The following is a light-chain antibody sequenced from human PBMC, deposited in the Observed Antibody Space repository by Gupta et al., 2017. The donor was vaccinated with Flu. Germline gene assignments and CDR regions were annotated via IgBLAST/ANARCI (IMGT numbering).Light chain of an antibody. V-gene: IGKV3-20*01. J-gene: IGKJ2*01. CDR2: GAS. CDR1: ESVSSNY. Sequence: ESVLTQSPGTLSLSPGERATLSCRASESVSSNYLGWYQQKPGQAPRLLIYGASIRATGIPDRFSCSGSGTDFTLTISRLEPEDFAVYYCQQYVGSPMYTFCQGTKLEIK. CDR3: QQYVGSPMYT.